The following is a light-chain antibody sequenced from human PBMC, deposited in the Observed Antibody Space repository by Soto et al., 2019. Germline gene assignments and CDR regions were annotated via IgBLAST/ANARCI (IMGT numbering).Light chain of an antibody. CDR1: QSSSSY. CDR2: AAS. V-gene: IGKV1-39*01. Sequence: DIEMTQSPSSLSASVGDRVTITGRASQSSSSYLNWYQQKPGKAPKLLIYAASSLQSGAPSRFSGSGSGTEFTLTLSSLQPDDFATYYCQQYAVYSTFGQETTVE. CDR3: QQYAVYST. J-gene: IGKJ1*01.